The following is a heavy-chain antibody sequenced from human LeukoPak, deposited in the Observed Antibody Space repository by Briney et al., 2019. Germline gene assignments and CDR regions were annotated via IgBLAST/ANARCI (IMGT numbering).Heavy chain of an antibody. D-gene: IGHD3-10*01. CDR1: GFTFSSYW. V-gene: IGHV3-74*01. CDR2: INSDGSST. Sequence: GGSLRVSCAASGFTFSSYWMHWVRQAPGKGLVWVSRINSDGSSTSYADSVKGRFTISRDNAKNTLYLQMNSLRAEDTAVYYCARVYYYGSGSSLGYFDYWGQGTLVTVSS. CDR3: ARVYYYGSGSSLGYFDY. J-gene: IGHJ4*02.